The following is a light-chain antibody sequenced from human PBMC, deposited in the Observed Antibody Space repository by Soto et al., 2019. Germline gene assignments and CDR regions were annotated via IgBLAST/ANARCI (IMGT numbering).Light chain of an antibody. J-gene: IGKJ4*01. CDR3: QQYNNWPPLT. V-gene: IGKV3-15*01. Sequence: EIVLTQSPGTLSLSPWERVTLSCRASQSVSSSSLAWYQQKPGQAPRLLIYGASSRATGIPARFSGSGSGTEFTLTISSLQSEDFAVYYCQQYNNWPPLTFGGGTKVDI. CDR2: GAS. CDR1: QSVSSS.